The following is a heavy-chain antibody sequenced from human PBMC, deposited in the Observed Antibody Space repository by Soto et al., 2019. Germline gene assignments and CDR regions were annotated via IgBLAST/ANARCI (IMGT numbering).Heavy chain of an antibody. D-gene: IGHD2-21*02. J-gene: IGHJ6*02. CDR1: GYTFTSYG. CDR2: ISGYNGNT. Sequence: QVQLVQSGAEVKKPGASVKVSCKASGYTFTSYGISWVRQAPGQGLEWMGWISGYNGNTNYAQKLQGRVTMTTDTSTSTAYMELRSLRSDDTAVYSCAICGGDCYSPLYCGMDVWGQGTTVTVSS. CDR3: AICGGDCYSPLYCGMDV. V-gene: IGHV1-18*01.